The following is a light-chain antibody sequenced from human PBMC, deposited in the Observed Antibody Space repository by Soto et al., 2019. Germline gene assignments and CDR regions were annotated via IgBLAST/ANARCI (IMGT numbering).Light chain of an antibody. V-gene: IGKV3-15*01. J-gene: IGKJ1*01. Sequence: IVMTQSPATLSVSQGERATLSCRASQSVSSNLAWYQQKPGQAPRLLIYGASTRATGIPARFSGSGSGTEFTLTISSLQSEDFAVYYCQQYNNWLVRTFGQGTKVDI. CDR3: QQYNNWLVRT. CDR2: GAS. CDR1: QSVSSN.